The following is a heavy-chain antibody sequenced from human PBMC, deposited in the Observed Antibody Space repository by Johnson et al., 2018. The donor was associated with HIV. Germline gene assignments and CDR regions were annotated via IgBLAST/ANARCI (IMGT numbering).Heavy chain of an antibody. CDR1: GFTFSSYG. V-gene: IGHV3-30*03. D-gene: IGHD2-2*01. CDR2: ISYDGSNK. J-gene: IGHJ3*02. CDR3: ARDRCSSTSCIDAFDI. Sequence: QVQLVESGGGVVQPGRSLRLSCAASGFTFSSYGMHWVRQAPGKGLEWVAVISYDGSNKYYADSVKGRFTISRDNSKNTLYLQMNSLRAEDTAVYYCARDRCSSTSCIDAFDIWGQGTMVTVSS.